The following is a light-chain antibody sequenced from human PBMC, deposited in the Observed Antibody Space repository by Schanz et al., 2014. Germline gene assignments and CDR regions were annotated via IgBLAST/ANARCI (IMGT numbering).Light chain of an antibody. CDR2: VAS. Sequence: DIHMTQSPSSLSASVGDRVTITCRAPQTIGTFLNWYQQKPGQAPKLLISVASTLQSGVPSRFRGSGSGTDFTLNINSLQPDDFANYYCQQTFNTPRTFGQGTKVEI. J-gene: IGKJ1*01. CDR3: QQTFNTPRT. CDR1: QTIGTF. V-gene: IGKV1-39*01.